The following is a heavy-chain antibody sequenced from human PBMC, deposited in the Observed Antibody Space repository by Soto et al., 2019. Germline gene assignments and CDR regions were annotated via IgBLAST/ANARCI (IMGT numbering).Heavy chain of an antibody. J-gene: IGHJ6*02. Sequence: GGSLRLSCAASGLTFSSFAMSWVRQAPGKGLEWVSGISGSGGSTYHADSVKGRFIISRDNSKNMLYLQMNSVRAEDTAVYYCAKGHSSSPSPQYYYYGMDVWGQGTTVTVSS. CDR1: GLTFSSFA. CDR3: AKGHSSSPSPQYYYYGMDV. D-gene: IGHD6-13*01. CDR2: ISGSGGST. V-gene: IGHV3-23*01.